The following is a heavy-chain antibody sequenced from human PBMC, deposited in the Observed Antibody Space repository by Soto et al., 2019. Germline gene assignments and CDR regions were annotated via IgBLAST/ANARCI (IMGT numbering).Heavy chain of an antibody. D-gene: IGHD3-10*01. Sequence: SETLSLTCTVSGGSISSSSYYWGWIRQPPGKGLEWIGSIYYSGSTYYNPSLKSRVTISVDTSKNQFSLKLSYVTAADTAVYYCARVPDYYGSGSYGLDQIYYFDYWGQGTLVTVSS. CDR1: GGSISSSSYY. CDR3: ARVPDYYGSGSYGLDQIYYFDY. V-gene: IGHV4-39*01. J-gene: IGHJ4*02. CDR2: IYYSGST.